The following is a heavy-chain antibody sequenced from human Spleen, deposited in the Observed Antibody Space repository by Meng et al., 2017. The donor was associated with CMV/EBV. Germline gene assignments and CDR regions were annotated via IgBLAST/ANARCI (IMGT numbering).Heavy chain of an antibody. CDR2: TRYNGGNQ. Sequence: GGSLRLSCAASGFALKNYDIDWVRQAPGKGLEWVAFTRYNGGNQDYADAVKGRFTISRDNSKNTLDLQMSSLRVEDTAVYYCAILSGCYNPAWDYWGQGALVTVSS. J-gene: IGHJ4*02. CDR1: GFALKNYD. CDR3: AILSGCYNPAWDY. V-gene: IGHV3-30*02. D-gene: IGHD3-9*01.